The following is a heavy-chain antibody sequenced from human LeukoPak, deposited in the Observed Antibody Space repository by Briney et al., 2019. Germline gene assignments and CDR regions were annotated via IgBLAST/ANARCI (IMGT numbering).Heavy chain of an antibody. CDR2: MNPNSGNT. V-gene: IGHV1-8*01. CDR3: ARDLPYCGGDCYGYFDL. D-gene: IGHD2-21*01. CDR1: GYTFTSYD. J-gene: IGHJ2*01. Sequence: ASVKVSCKASGYTFTSYDINWVRQATGQGLEWMGWMNPNSGNTGYAQKFQGRVTMTRNTSISTAYMELSSLRSEDTAVYYCARDLPYCGGDCYGYFDLWGRGTLVTVSS.